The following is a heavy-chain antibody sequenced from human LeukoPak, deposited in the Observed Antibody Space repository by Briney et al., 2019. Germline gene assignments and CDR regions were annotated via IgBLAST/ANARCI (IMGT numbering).Heavy chain of an antibody. CDR2: ISSSSTYI. J-gene: IGHJ4*02. CDR1: GFIFNNYN. CDR3: ARAYWDLHTNYFDY. V-gene: IGHV3-21*01. D-gene: IGHD1-26*01. Sequence: PGGSLRLSCVASGFIFNNYNMNWVRQAPGRGLEWVSSISSSSTYIFYADSLKGRFTISRDNAKKSLYLQMNSLRAEDTAVYYCARAYWDLHTNYFDYWGQGTLVTVSS.